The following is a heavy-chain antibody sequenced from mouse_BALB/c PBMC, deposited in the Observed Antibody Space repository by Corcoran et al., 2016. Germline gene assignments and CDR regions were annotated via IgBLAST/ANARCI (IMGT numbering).Heavy chain of an antibody. J-gene: IGHJ4*01. CDR2: ISYDGSN. D-gene: IGHD2-3*01. Sequence: DVQLQESGPGLVKPSQSLSLTCSVTGYSITSGYYWNWIRQFPGNKLEWMGYISYDGSNNYNPSLKNRISITRDTSKNQFFLKLNSVTTEDTATYYCARASMIDAMDYWGQGTSVTVSS. CDR1: GYSITSGYY. V-gene: IGHV3-6*02. CDR3: ARASMIDAMDY.